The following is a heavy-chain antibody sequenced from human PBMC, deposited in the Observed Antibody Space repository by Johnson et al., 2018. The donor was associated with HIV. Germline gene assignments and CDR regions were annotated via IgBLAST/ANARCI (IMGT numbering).Heavy chain of an antibody. J-gene: IGHJ3*02. CDR2: ISYDGSNK. CDR3: ARASDAFDI. V-gene: IGHV3-30*04. CDR1: GFTFSSYA. Sequence: QVQLVESGGGVVQPGRSLRLSCAASGFTFSSYAMHWVRQAPGKGLEWVAVISYDGSNKYYADSVKGRFTISRDNSKNTLYLQMNSLRAEDTAVYYCARASDAFDIWGQGTMVTVYS.